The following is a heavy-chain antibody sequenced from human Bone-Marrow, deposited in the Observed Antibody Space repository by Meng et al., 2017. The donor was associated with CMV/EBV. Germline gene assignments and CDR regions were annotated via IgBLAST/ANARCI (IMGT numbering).Heavy chain of an antibody. J-gene: IGHJ4*02. CDR3: VKGFNPSCFSPGF. CDR1: GFTFSDYY. D-gene: IGHD1-14*01. V-gene: IGHV3-11*04. Sequence: WGSLRLSCAASGFTFSDYYMSWIRQAPGKGLEWVSYISSSGSTIYYADSVKGRFTISRDNAKNSLYLQMNSLRAEDTALYYCVKGFNPSCFSPGFWGQGTRVTGSS. CDR2: ISSSGSTI.